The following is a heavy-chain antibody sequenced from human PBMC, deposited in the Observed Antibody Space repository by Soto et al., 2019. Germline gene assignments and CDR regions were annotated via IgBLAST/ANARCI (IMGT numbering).Heavy chain of an antibody. CDR1: GGSISSYY. V-gene: IGHV4-59*01. CDR3: ARHNSAWFLSDY. D-gene: IGHD6-19*01. J-gene: IGHJ4*02. Sequence: PSETLSLTCTVSGGSISSYYWSWIRQPPGKRLEWIGYVFHSGSTNYNPSLKSRVTISVDTSKSQFSLKLSSVTAADTAVYYCARHNSAWFLSDYWGQGTLVTVSS. CDR2: VFHSGST.